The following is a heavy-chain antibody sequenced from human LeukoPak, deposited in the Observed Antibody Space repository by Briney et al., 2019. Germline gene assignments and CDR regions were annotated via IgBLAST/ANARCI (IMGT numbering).Heavy chain of an antibody. CDR1: GGTFSSYA. V-gene: IGHV1-69*01. J-gene: IGHJ6*02. Sequence: SVKVSCKASGGTFSSYAISWVRQAPGQGLEWMGGIIPIFGTANYAQKFQGRVTITADESTSTAYMELSSLRSEDTAVYYCARVPSYCSSTSCYYYYYYGMDVWGQGTTATVSS. D-gene: IGHD2-2*01. CDR3: ARVPSYCSSTSCYYYYYYGMDV. CDR2: IIPIFGTA.